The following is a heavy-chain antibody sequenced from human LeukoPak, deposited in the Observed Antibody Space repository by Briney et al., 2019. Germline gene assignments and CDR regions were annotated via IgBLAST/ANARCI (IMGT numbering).Heavy chain of an antibody. Sequence: GGSLRLSCAASGFTVSSNYMSWVRQAPGKGLEWVSVIYSGGSTYYADSVKGRFTISRDNSKNTLYLQMNSLRAEDTAVYYCARAGMSSSWPIAPWGQGTLVTVSS. CDR1: GFTVSSNY. CDR2: IYSGGST. J-gene: IGHJ5*02. CDR3: ARAGMSSSWPIAP. V-gene: IGHV3-66*01. D-gene: IGHD6-13*01.